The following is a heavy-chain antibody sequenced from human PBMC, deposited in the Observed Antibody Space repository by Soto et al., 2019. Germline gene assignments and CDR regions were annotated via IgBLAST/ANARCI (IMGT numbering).Heavy chain of an antibody. Sequence: SETLCVTCSFSVLSVSSTYWCWIRQSPGKGLEWIGYVYDSGSTNYSPSLKSRVTISVDTSKNQFFLRLRSVTAADTAVYYCGRIPYTSASFDYWGQGNLVTVSS. J-gene: IGHJ4*02. CDR2: VYDSGST. V-gene: IGHV4-59*02. CDR1: VLSVSSTY. CDR3: GRIPYTSASFDY. D-gene: IGHD3-16*01.